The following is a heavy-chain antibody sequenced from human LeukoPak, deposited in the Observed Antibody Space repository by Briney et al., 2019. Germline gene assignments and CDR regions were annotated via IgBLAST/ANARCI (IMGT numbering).Heavy chain of an antibody. Sequence: GGSLRLSCAASGFTFSSYWMHWVRQAPGKGLVWVSRINSDGSSTTYADSVKGRFTISRDNAKNTLYLHMHSLRAEDTAVYYCVRSSSGWYYFDYWGQGTLVTVSS. D-gene: IGHD6-19*01. CDR3: VRSSSGWYYFDY. J-gene: IGHJ4*02. CDR2: INSDGSST. CDR1: GFTFSSYW. V-gene: IGHV3-74*03.